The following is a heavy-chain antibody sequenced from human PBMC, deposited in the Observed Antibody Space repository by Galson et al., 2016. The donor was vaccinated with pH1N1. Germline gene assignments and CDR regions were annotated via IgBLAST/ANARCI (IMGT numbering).Heavy chain of an antibody. CDR1: GYDFSNYW. CDR3: ARHRGGGGGDSYYFDY. J-gene: IGHJ4*02. D-gene: IGHD2-21*02. CDR2: IYPGDSDT. V-gene: IGHV5-51*03. Sequence: QSGAEVKKPGESLKISCTGSGYDFSNYWIGWVRQMPGKGLGWMGIIYPGDSDTRYSPSFHGQVTIPADKSIDTAFLQWNSLKASDTAMYYCARHRGGGGGDSYYFDYWGQGALVTVSS.